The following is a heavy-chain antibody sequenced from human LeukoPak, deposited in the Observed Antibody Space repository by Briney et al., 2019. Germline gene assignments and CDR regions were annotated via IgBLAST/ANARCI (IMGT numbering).Heavy chain of an antibody. CDR3: VRYFDWTYAFDI. V-gene: IGHV4-59*01. Sequence: SETLSLTCTVSGGSISGYYWSWLRQPPGKGLEWIGYINYSGSTNYNPSLKSRVTISVDTSKNQFSLKLTSVTAADTAVYHCVRYFDWTYAFDIWGQGTMVTVSS. D-gene: IGHD3-9*01. J-gene: IGHJ3*02. CDR1: GGSISGYY. CDR2: INYSGST.